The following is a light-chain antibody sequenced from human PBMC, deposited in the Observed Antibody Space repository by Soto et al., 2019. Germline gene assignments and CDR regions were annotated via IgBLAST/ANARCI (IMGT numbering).Light chain of an antibody. J-gene: IGKJ1*01. Sequence: EIVLTQSPATLSLSPGERATLSCRASQSVNSYLAWYQQKPGRAPRLLIYDASIRPTGIPARFSGSGSGTDFTLTISYLEPEDFAVYYCQQRSNWPPTFGQGTKVDIK. CDR1: QSVNSY. V-gene: IGKV3-11*01. CDR3: QQRSNWPPT. CDR2: DAS.